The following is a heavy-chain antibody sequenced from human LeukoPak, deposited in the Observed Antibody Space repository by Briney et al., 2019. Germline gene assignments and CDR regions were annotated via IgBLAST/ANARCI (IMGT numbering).Heavy chain of an antibody. CDR2: IYYSGST. D-gene: IGHD3-16*01. V-gene: IGHV4-39*01. Sequence: SETLSLTCTVSGGSISISSYYWGWIRQPPGKGLEWIGSIYYSGSTYYNPSLKSRVTISVDTSKNQFSLKLSSVTAADTAVYYCARTLTRSRAFDIWGQGTMVSVSS. J-gene: IGHJ3*02. CDR1: GGSISISSYY. CDR3: ARTLTRSRAFDI.